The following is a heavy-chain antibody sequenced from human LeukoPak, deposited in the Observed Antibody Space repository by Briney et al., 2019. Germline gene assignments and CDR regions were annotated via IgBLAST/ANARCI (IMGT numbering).Heavy chain of an antibody. CDR3: ARVGDYGDQPPYFDY. D-gene: IGHD4-17*01. CDR1: GGSISSGGYY. J-gene: IGHJ4*02. CDR2: IYYSGST. V-gene: IGHV4-31*03. Sequence: PSQTLSLTCTVSGGSISSGGYYWSWIRQHPGKGLEWIGYIYYSGSTYYNPSLKSRVTISVDTSKNQFSLKLSSVTAADTAVYYCARVGDYGDQPPYFDYWGQGTLVTVSS.